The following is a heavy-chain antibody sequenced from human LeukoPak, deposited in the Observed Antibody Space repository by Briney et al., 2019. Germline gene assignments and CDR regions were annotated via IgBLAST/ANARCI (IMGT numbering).Heavy chain of an antibody. CDR1: GGSISSGSYY. D-gene: IGHD6-13*01. J-gene: IGHJ4*02. V-gene: IGHV4-61*02. Sequence: SETLSLTCTVSGGSISSGSYYWSWIRQPAGKGLEWIGRIYTSGSTNYNPSLKSRVTISVDTSKNQYSLKLSSVTAADTAGYYCARSSLFEQLVLDYWGQGTLVTVSS. CDR2: IYTSGST. CDR3: ARSSLFEQLVLDY.